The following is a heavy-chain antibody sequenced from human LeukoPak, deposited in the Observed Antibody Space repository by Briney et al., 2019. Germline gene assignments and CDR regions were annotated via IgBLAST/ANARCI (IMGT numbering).Heavy chain of an antibody. V-gene: IGHV3-30*02. J-gene: IGHJ4*02. Sequence: GGSLRLSCAASGFTFSSYGMHWVRQAPGKGLEWVAFIRYDGSNKYYADSVKGRFTISRDNSKNTLYLQMDSLRAEDTAVYYCAKRSRASDGSPFDYWGQGTLVTVSS. D-gene: IGHD5-24*01. CDR1: GFTFSSYG. CDR3: AKRSRASDGSPFDY. CDR2: IRYDGSNK.